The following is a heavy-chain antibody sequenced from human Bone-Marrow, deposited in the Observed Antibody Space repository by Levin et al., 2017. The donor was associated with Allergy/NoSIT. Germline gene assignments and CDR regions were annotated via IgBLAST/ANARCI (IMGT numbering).Heavy chain of an antibody. CDR2: IVPIFGTT. CDR3: ARKYCGGDCHLDT. Sequence: SVKVSCRASGGTFSSYGVSWIRQAPGQGLEWMGGIVPIFGTTSYAQKFQGRVTITANKSAGTAFMEVSSLTTEDTAVYYCARKYCGGDCHLDTWGQGTLVTVSS. J-gene: IGHJ5*02. D-gene: IGHD2-21*02. CDR1: GGTFSSYG. V-gene: IGHV1-69*06.